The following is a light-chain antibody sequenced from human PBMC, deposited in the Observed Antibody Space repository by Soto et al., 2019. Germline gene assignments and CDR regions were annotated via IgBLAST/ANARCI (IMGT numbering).Light chain of an antibody. V-gene: IGKV3-11*01. CDR3: QQYGTSPWT. Sequence: EIVLTQSPATLSLSPGERATLSCRASQSVSSYLAWYQQKRGQAPRLLIYDASNRATGIPGRFTGSGSGTDFSLTISSLEPEDFAVYYCQQYGTSPWTFGQGTKVEI. CDR1: QSVSSY. J-gene: IGKJ1*01. CDR2: DAS.